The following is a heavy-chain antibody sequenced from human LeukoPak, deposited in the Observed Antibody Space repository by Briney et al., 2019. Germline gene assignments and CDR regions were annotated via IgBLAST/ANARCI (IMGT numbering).Heavy chain of an antibody. CDR1: GFTFSSYA. V-gene: IGHV3-66*02. J-gene: IGHJ3*02. Sequence: GGSLRLSCAASGFTFSSYAMSWGRQAPWKGLEWVSAIYSGGSTYYADSVKGRFTISRDNSKNALYLQMNSLRAEDTAVYYCARDLVVVPAALRANAFDIWGQGTMVTVSS. CDR2: IYSGGST. CDR3: ARDLVVVPAALRANAFDI. D-gene: IGHD2-2*01.